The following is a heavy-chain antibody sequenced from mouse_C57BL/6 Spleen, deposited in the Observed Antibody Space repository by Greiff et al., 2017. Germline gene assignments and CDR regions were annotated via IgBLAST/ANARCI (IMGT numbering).Heavy chain of an antibody. CDR2: ISSGGDYI. V-gene: IGHV5-9-1*02. CDR1: GFTFSSYA. CDR3: TRDGSTYWYFDV. Sequence: EVKLQESGEGLVKPGGSLKLSCAASGFTFSSYAMSWVRQTPEKRLEWVAYISSGGDYIYYADTVKGRFTISRDNARNTLYLQMSSLKSEDTAMYYCTRDGSTYWYFDVWGTETTVTVSS. J-gene: IGHJ1*03. D-gene: IGHD1-1*01.